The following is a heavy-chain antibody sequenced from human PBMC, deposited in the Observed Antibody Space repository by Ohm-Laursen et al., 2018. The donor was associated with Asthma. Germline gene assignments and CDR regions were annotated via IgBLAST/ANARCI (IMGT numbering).Heavy chain of an antibody. Sequence: ASVKVSCKASGYTFTSHDINWVRQATGQGLEWMGWMNPNSGNTGYAQKFQGRVTMTRDTSTSTAYMELRSLRSDDTAVYYCARDKSRDGYNPFDYWGQGTLVTVSS. CDR3: ARDKSRDGYNPFDY. CDR1: GYTFTSHD. D-gene: IGHD5-24*01. J-gene: IGHJ4*02. CDR2: MNPNSGNT. V-gene: IGHV1-8*01.